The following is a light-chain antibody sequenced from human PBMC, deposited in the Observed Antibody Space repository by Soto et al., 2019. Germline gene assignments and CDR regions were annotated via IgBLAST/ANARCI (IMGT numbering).Light chain of an antibody. V-gene: IGKV3-15*01. CDR1: QSVSSN. Sequence: VVTQSPPTLSLSPGARATLSCRASQSVSSNLAWYQQKPGQAPRLLIYGASTRATGIPARFSGSVSGKEFTLTISSLQSEDFAVYYGQQYNNWPPWTFGQGTKVDIK. CDR3: QQYNNWPPWT. J-gene: IGKJ1*01. CDR2: GAS.